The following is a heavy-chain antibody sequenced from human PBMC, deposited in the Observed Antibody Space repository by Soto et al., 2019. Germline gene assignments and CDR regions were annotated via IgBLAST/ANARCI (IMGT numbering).Heavy chain of an antibody. Sequence: SETLSLTCTVSGGSISIYYWSWIRQPPGKGLEWIGYIYYSGSTNYNPSLKSRVTISVDTSKNQFSLKLSSVTAADTAVYYCARGIAAARTRGDYFDDWGQGTLVTVSS. CDR3: ARGIAAARTRGDYFDD. J-gene: IGHJ4*02. CDR2: IYYSGST. V-gene: IGHV4-59*01. D-gene: IGHD6-13*01. CDR1: GGSISIYY.